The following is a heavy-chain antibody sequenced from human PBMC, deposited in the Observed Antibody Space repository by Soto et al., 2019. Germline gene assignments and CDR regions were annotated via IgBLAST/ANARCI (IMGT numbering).Heavy chain of an antibody. CDR2: ISAYNGNT. D-gene: IGHD6-6*01. CDR3: ARAESIAARHSLGY. CDR1: GYTFTSYG. Sequence: QVPLVQSGAEVKKPGASVKVSCKASGYTFTSYGISWVRQAPGQGLEWMGWISAYNGNTNYAQKPQGRVTMTTDTSTSTAYMELRSLRSDASAVYYCARAESIAARHSLGYWGQGTLVTVSS. V-gene: IGHV1-18*01. J-gene: IGHJ4*02.